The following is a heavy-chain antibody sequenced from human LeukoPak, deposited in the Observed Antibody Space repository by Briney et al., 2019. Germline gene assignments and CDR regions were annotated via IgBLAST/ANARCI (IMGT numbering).Heavy chain of an antibody. CDR1: GESFTGYY. J-gene: IGHJ6*03. CDR3: ARHLDGYNYYYYYMDV. V-gene: IGHV4-34*01. Sequence: SETLSLTCAVYGESFTGYYWNWIRQPPGKGLEWIGEINHSGSTNYNPSLKSRVTISVDTSKNQFSLKLSSVTAADTAVYYCARHLDGYNYYYYYMDVWGKGTTVTVSS. D-gene: IGHD5-24*01. CDR2: INHSGST.